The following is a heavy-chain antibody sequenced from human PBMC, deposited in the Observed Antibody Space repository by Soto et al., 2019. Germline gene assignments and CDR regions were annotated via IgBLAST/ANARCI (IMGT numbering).Heavy chain of an antibody. CDR2: IIPIFGTA. D-gene: IGHD5-18*01. V-gene: IGHV1-69*12. Sequence: QVQLVQSGAEVKKPGSSVKVSCKASGGTFSSYAISWVRQAPGQGLEWMGGIIPIFGTANYAQKFQGRVTERFQGRVTITADESASTDYMELRSVRSEDTAVYYCARGGGGPRMGYSYGPESYSYYGMDVWGQGTTVTVSS. CDR3: ARGGGGPRMGYSYGPESYSYYGMDV. CDR1: GGTFSSYA. J-gene: IGHJ6*02.